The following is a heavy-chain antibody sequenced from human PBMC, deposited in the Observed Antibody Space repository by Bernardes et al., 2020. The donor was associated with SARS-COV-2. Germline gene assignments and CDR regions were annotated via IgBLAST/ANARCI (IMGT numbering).Heavy chain of an antibody. CDR2: IKQDGSEK. D-gene: IGHD1-1*01. V-gene: IGHV3-7*01. CDR3: ARDGNYYYYYYGMDV. CDR1: GFTFSSYC. J-gene: IGHJ6*02. Sequence: GGSLRLSCAASGFTFSSYCMSWVRRAPGKGLEWVANIKQDGSEKYYVDSVKGRFTISRDNAKNSLYLQMNSLRAEDTAVYYCARDGNYYYYYYGMDVWGQGTTVTVSS.